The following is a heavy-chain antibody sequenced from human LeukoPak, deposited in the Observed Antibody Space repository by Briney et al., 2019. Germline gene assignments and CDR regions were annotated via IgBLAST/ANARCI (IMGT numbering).Heavy chain of an antibody. J-gene: IGHJ6*03. V-gene: IGHV1-8*02. Sequence: ASVKVSCKASGYTFTSYYMHWVRQAPGQGLEWMGWMNPNSGNTGYAQKFQGRVTMTRNTSISTAYMELSSLRSEDTAVYYCARGMYSSSWYVGYYYYYMDAWGKGTTVTVSS. CDR2: MNPNSGNT. CDR1: GYTFTSYY. CDR3: ARGMYSSSWYVGYYYYYMDA. D-gene: IGHD6-13*01.